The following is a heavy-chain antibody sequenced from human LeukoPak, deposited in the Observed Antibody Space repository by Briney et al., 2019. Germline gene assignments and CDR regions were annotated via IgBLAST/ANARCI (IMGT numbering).Heavy chain of an antibody. V-gene: IGHV4-4*07. D-gene: IGHD3-10*01. J-gene: IGHJ4*02. Sequence: PSETLSLTCTVSGGSISSYYWSWIRQPAGKGLEWIGRIYTSGSTNYNPSLKSRVTMSVDTSKNQFSLNLTSVTAADTAVYYCARLSPYLGSGSSAFPDDYWGQGTLVTVSS. CDR2: IYTSGST. CDR3: ARLSPYLGSGSSAFPDDY. CDR1: GGSISSYY.